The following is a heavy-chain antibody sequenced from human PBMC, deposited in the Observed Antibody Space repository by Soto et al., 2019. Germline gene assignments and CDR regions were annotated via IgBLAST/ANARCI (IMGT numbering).Heavy chain of an antibody. J-gene: IGHJ6*02. Sequence: QVQLQQWGAGLLKPSETLSLTCAVYGGSFSGYYWSWIRQLPGKGLEWIGEINHSGSTNYNPSLKNRVTIEVDTLKNEFSTKLRPVTAADTAVYNCARGPRYGAGSSYYGMDVWGQETTDTVSS. CDR2: INHSGST. D-gene: IGHD3-10*01. CDR1: GGSFSGYY. V-gene: IGHV4-34*01. CDR3: ARGPRYGAGSSYYGMDV.